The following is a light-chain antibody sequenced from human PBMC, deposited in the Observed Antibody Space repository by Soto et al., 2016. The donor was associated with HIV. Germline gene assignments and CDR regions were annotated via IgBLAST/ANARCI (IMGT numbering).Light chain of an antibody. CDR2: AAI. CDR3: QKYNNVVT. CDR1: QDIFNY. Sequence: DIQLTQSPSSLSASIGDTVSITCRASQDIFNYLAWYQQKPGEVPKLLIFAAISLHSGVPSRFSGRGSGTQFTLIISSLQPEDIGTYYCQKYNNVVTFGGGTKVEI. V-gene: IGKV1-27*01. J-gene: IGKJ4*01.